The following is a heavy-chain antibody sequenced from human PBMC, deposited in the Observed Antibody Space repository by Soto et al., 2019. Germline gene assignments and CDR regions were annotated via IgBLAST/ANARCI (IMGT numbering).Heavy chain of an antibody. CDR3: ARGRAQPPVGLYFAS. Sequence: QVQLVQSGAEVKKPGSSVKVSCKASGDAFTNYIFDWVRQAPGQGLEWMGGIIPMFGTPKYAQTFQDRVTISADVSTGTAYLELTSLRFDDTAVYYCARGRAQPPVGLYFASWGEGTRVTVSS. CDR2: IIPMFGTP. V-gene: IGHV1-69*01. J-gene: IGHJ4*02. D-gene: IGHD1-26*01. CDR1: GDAFTNYI.